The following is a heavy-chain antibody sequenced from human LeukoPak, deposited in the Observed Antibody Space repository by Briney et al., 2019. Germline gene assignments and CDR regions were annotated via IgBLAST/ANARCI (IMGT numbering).Heavy chain of an antibody. D-gene: IGHD4-17*01. J-gene: IGHJ5*02. V-gene: IGHV4-59*01. CDR1: GGSISSYY. CDR2: IYYSGST. CDR3: ARGVLRYGDYSRFDP. Sequence: SETLSLTCTVSGGSISSYYWSWLRQPPGKGLEWIGYIYYSGSTNYNPSLKSRVTISVDTSKNQFSLKLSSVTAADTAVYYCARGVLRYGDYSRFDPWGQGTLVTVSS.